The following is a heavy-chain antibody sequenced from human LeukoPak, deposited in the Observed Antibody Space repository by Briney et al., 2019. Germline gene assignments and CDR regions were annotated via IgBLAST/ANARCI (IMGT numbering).Heavy chain of an antibody. J-gene: IGHJ6*02. D-gene: IGHD4-17*01. CDR1: GYTFTGYY. Sequence: ASVKVSCKASGYTFTGYYMHWVRQAPGQGLEWMGWINPNSGGTNYAQKFQGRVTITADESTSTAYMELSSLRSEDTAVYYCARASVEYGDSPWDYYYGMDVWGQGTTVTVSS. CDR3: ARASVEYGDSPWDYYYGMDV. CDR2: INPNSGGT. V-gene: IGHV1-2*02.